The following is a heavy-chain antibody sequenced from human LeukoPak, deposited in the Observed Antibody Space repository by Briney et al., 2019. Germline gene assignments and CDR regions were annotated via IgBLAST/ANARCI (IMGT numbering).Heavy chain of an antibody. CDR3: ARCPRWAHFDY. V-gene: IGHV3-48*03. CDR1: GFTFSSYE. D-gene: IGHD4-23*01. J-gene: IGHJ4*02. CDR2: ISSSGRAI. Sequence: SGRSLRLSRAGSGFTFSSYEMEWVRQAPGKWLGWVSYISSSGRAIYYAASVKGRFTVSRDNAKNSLYLQMNSLRAEDTAVYYCARCPRWAHFDYWGQGTLVTVSS.